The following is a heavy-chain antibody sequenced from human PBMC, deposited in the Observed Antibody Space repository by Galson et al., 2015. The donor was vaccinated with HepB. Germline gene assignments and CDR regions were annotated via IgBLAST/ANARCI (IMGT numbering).Heavy chain of an antibody. CDR1: GFSLTTTGLA. J-gene: IGHJ5*02. Sequence: PALVKPTQTLTLTCSFSGFSLTTTGLAVGWIRQPPGKALEWLALIYWDDDKRYSPSLKSRLTITKDTSKNQVVLRMTDMDPVDTATYYCAHRYCSSTTCYTASFDPWGQGTLVAVSS. CDR2: IYWDDDK. CDR3: AHRYCSSTTCYTASFDP. V-gene: IGHV2-5*02. D-gene: IGHD2-2*02.